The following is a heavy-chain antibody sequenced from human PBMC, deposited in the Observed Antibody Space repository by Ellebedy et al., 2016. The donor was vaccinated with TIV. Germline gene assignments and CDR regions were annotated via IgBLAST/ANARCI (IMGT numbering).Heavy chain of an antibody. V-gene: IGHV1-18*04. D-gene: IGHD5/OR15-5a*01. CDR3: ARDMVQGMVSRYLWFDY. CDR1: GYDFARYS. CDR2: ISAYTGNT. Sequence: AASVTVSCKASGYDFARYSVSWVRHAPGQGLEWMGWISAYTGNTNYAQKFQGRVSLTTDLSTSPAYMELRSLRSDDTAVYYCARDMVQGMVSRYLWFDYWGQGTLVTVSS. J-gene: IGHJ4*02.